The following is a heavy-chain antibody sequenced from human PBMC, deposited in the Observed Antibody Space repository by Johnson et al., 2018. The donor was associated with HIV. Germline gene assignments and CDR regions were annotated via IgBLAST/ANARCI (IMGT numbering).Heavy chain of an antibody. D-gene: IGHD3-16*01. CDR1: GFTFGGEW. V-gene: IGHV3-74*02. CDR3: ARTLWVGKESAFDI. Sequence: VLLVESGGGVVQPGRSLRLSCVASGFTFGGEWMHWVRQAPGQGLVWVSRIKTDGSNTAYADSLRGRFTISGDNAKSTLYLHMNSLRAEDTAVYYWARTLWVGKESAFDIWGQGTMVTVSS. J-gene: IGHJ3*02. CDR2: IKTDGSNT.